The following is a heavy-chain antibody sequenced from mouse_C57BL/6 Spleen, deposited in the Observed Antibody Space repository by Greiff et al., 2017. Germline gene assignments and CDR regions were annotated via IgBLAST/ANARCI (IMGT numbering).Heavy chain of an antibody. J-gene: IGHJ1*03. D-gene: IGHD1-1*01. Sequence: DVQLQESGAELVRPGASVKLSCTASGFNIKDDYMHWVKQRPEQGLEWIGWIDPENGDTEYASKFQGKATITADTSSNTAYLQLSSLTSEDTAVYYCTTRITTVVAPWYFDVWGTGTTVTVSS. CDR3: TTRITTVVAPWYFDV. CDR2: IDPENGDT. CDR1: GFNIKDDY. V-gene: IGHV14-4*01.